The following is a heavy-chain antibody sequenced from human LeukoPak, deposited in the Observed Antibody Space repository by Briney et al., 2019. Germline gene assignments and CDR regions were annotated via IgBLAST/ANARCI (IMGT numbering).Heavy chain of an antibody. D-gene: IGHD2-2*01. Sequence: GGSLRLSCAASGFTVGNNYMNWVRQAPGKGLEWVSLIFSHGETSYADSVKGRFTISRDNSKNTLYLQMNSLRAEDTAVYYCAKARCSSSDCYLPDSWGQGTLVTVSS. CDR3: AKARCSSSDCYLPDS. CDR2: IFSHGET. J-gene: IGHJ5*01. CDR1: GFTVGNNY. V-gene: IGHV3-66*01.